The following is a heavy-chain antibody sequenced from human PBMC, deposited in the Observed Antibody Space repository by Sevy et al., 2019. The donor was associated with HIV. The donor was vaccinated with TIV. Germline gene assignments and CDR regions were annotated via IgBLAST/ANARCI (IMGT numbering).Heavy chain of an antibody. D-gene: IGHD3-16*02. CDR1: GGSISSYY. Sequence: SETLSLTCTVSGGSISSYYWSWIRHPAGKGLEWIGRIYTSGSTNYNPSLKSRVTMSVDTSKNQFSLKLSSVTAADTAVYYWARGGITCGGVIVPYYFDYWGQGTLVTVSS. CDR3: ARGGITCGGVIVPYYFDY. V-gene: IGHV4-4*07. CDR2: IYTSGST. J-gene: IGHJ4*02.